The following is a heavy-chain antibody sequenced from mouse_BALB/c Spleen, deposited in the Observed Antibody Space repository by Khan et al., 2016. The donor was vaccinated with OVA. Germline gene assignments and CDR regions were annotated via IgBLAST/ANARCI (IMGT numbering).Heavy chain of an antibody. V-gene: IGHV2-6-1*01. J-gene: IGHJ4*01. CDR3: ARQPYYHYNIMDY. Sequence: QVQLKQSGPGLVAPSQSLSITCTISGFSLTNYGVHWVRQPPGKGLEWLVVIWSDGSTTYNSALKSRLTVTKDNSKSQVFLEMNSLQTDDTAMYCCARQPYYHYNIMDYWGQGTSVTGSS. D-gene: IGHD2-10*01. CDR1: GFSLTNYG. CDR2: IWSDGST.